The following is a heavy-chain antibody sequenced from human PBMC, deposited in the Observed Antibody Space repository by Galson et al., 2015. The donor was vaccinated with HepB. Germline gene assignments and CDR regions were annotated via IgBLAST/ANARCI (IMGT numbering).Heavy chain of an antibody. V-gene: IGHV3-23*01. CDR2: ISGSGGST. D-gene: IGHD2-21*01. CDR3: AKVGLLWLSHHYFDY. CDR1: GFTFSSYA. J-gene: IGHJ4*02. Sequence: SLRLSCAAFGFTFSSYAMSWVRQAPGKGLEWVSAISGSGGSTYYADSVKGRFTISRDNSKNTLYLQMNSLRAEDTAVYYCAKVGLLWLSHHYFDYWGQGTLVTVSS.